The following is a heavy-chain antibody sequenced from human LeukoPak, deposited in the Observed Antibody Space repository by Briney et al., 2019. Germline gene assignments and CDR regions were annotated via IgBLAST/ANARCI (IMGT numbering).Heavy chain of an antibody. CDR2: ISDTGATT. V-gene: IGHV3-23*01. J-gene: IGHJ4*02. CDR1: GFSFSSYA. CDR3: AKDTSIGRYCTNGVCSPFDY. Sequence: GGSLRLSCAGSGFSFSSYAMSWVRQAPGKGLEWVSAISDTGATTYDADSVKGRFTISRDNSRSTLYLQMNSLRAEDTALYYCAKDTSIGRYCTNGVCSPFDYWGQGTLVTVSS. D-gene: IGHD2-8*01.